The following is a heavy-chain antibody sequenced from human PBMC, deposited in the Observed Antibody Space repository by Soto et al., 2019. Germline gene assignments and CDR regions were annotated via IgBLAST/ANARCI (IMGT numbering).Heavy chain of an antibody. J-gene: IGHJ4*02. V-gene: IGHV3-30*18. Sequence: GGSLRLSCAASGFTFSSYAMDWVRQAPGKGLEWVAIISYDGSHIHYAESVKGRFTISRDNSMNTLYLQMNSLRAEDTAVYYCAKQRGYNYGPGPFDQWGQGTLVTVSS. CDR2: ISYDGSHI. D-gene: IGHD5-18*01. CDR1: GFTFSSYA. CDR3: AKQRGYNYGPGPFDQ.